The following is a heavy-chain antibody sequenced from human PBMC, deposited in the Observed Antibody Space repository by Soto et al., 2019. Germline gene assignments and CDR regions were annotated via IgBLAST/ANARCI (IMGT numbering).Heavy chain of an antibody. J-gene: IGHJ4*02. Sequence: SGESLKISCKTSGYSFLNYWIGWVRQMPGKGLEWMGIIYPSDSDARYSPSFQGQVTISADKSISTVYLQWSSLKASDTAMYYCARHIVDTSMTASFNYWGQGTQVTVSS. CDR2: IYPSDSDA. CDR3: ARHIVDTSMTASFNY. V-gene: IGHV5-51*01. D-gene: IGHD5-18*01. CDR1: GYSFLNYW.